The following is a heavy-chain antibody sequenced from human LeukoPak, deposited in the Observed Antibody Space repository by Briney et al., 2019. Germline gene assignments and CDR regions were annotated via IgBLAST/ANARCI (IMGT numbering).Heavy chain of an antibody. D-gene: IGHD4-17*01. V-gene: IGHV1-18*01. CDR3: ARMGGTVTPDLLDY. J-gene: IGHJ4*02. Sequence: ASVKLSCKAAGYTFTSYGISWVRQAPGQGLEWMGWISAYNGNTNYAQKLQGRVTMTTDTSTSTAYMELRSLRSDDTAVYYCARMGGTVTPDLLDYWGQGTLVTVSS. CDR1: GYTFTSYG. CDR2: ISAYNGNT.